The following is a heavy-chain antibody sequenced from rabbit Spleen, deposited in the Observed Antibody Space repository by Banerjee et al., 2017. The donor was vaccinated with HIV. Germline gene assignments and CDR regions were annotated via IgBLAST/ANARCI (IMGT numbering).Heavy chain of an antibody. D-gene: IGHD1-1*01. CDR1: GFSFSSNYY. CDR3: ARDTSSSFSSYGMDL. CDR2: IYAGSSGTT. J-gene: IGHJ6*01. Sequence: QSLEESGGDLVKPGASLTLTCTASGFSFSSNYYMSWVRQAPGKGLEWIAYIYAGSSGTTAYASWAKGRFTISKTSSTTVTLQMTSLTAADTATYFCARDTSSSFSSYGMDLWGQGTLVTVS. V-gene: IGHV1S40*01.